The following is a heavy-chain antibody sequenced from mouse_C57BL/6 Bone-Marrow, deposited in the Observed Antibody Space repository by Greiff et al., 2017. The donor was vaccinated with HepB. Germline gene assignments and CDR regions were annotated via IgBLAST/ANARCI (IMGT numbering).Heavy chain of an antibody. CDR3: AKEVYSY. J-gene: IGHJ3*01. CDR1: GYSITSGYY. D-gene: IGHD2-1*01. CDR2: ISYDGSN. V-gene: IGHV3-6*01. Sequence: EVKLQESGPGLVKPSQSLSLTCSVTGYSITSGYYWNWIRQFPGNKLEWMGYISYDGSNNYNPSLKNRISITRDTSKNQFFLKLNSVTTEYTATYYCAKEVYSYWGQGTLVTVSA.